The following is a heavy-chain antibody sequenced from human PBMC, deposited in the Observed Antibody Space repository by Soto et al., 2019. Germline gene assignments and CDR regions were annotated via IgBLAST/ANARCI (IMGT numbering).Heavy chain of an antibody. CDR1: GGSISSGGYS. CDR3: AGTPPP. J-gene: IGHJ5*02. Sequence: QLQLQESGSGLVKPSQTLSLTCAVSGGSISSGGYSWHWIRQPPGKGLEWIGYIYHSGSTYYNPSLKSLGNISVDRSKNQFPLKLSSVTAADTAGYYCAGTPPPGGQGTLVTVSS. CDR2: IYHSGST. V-gene: IGHV4-30-2*01.